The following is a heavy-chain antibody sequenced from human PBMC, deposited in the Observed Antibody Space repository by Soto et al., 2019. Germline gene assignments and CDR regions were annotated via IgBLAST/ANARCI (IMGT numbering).Heavy chain of an antibody. Sequence: GGSLRLSCAASGFTFSSYGMHWVRQAPGKGLEWVAIIWYDGSNKYYADSVKGRFTISRDNSKNTLYLQMNSLRAEDTAVYYCARDPDYGSGNQLYYYGVDVWGQGTTVTVSS. CDR1: GFTFSSYG. CDR3: ARDPDYGSGNQLYYYGVDV. CDR2: IWYDGSNK. J-gene: IGHJ6*02. V-gene: IGHV3-33*01. D-gene: IGHD3-10*01.